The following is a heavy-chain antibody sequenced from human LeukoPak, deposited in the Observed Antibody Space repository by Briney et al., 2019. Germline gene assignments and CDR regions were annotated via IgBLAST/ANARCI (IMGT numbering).Heavy chain of an antibody. V-gene: IGHV4-38-2*02. CDR3: ARDSAVTYFDY. Sequence: SETLSLTCTVSGYSISTGYYWDWIRQPPGKGLEWIGTFYHGGSTYYNPSLKSRVTISVDTSKNQFSLNLTSVTAADTAVYYCARDSAVTYFDYWGQGTLVTVSS. D-gene: IGHD4-17*01. CDR2: FYHGGST. CDR1: GYSISTGYY. J-gene: IGHJ4*02.